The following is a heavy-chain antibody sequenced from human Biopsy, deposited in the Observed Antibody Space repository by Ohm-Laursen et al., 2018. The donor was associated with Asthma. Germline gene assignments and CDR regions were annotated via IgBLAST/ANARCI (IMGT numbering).Heavy chain of an antibody. CDR1: GFTFSSYG. J-gene: IGHJ4*02. D-gene: IGHD3-3*01. CDR2: ISYVGSNK. Sequence: SLRLSCAASGFTFSSYGMHWVRQAPGKGLEWVAVISYVGSNKYYADSVKGRFTISRDNSKNTLYLQMNSLRAEDTAVYYWPSPSSGPDFWSGYYSFDYWGQGTLVTVSS. V-gene: IGHV3-30*03. CDR3: PSPSSGPDFWSGYYSFDY.